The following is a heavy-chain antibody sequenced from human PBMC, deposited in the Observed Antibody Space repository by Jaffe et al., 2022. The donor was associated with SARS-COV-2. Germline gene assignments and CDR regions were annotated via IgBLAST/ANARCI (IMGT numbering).Heavy chain of an antibody. J-gene: IGHJ3*02. CDR3: ARDEGKGSEPPLNI. Sequence: QVQLVESGGGVVQPGRSLRLSCAASGFTFSSYGMHWVRQAPGKGLEWVAVIWYDGSNKYYADSVKGRFTISRDNSKNTLYLQMNSLRAEDTAVYYCARDEGKGSEPPLNIWGQGTMVTVSS. V-gene: IGHV3-33*01. CDR2: IWYDGSNK. D-gene: IGHD1-1*01. CDR1: GFTFSSYG.